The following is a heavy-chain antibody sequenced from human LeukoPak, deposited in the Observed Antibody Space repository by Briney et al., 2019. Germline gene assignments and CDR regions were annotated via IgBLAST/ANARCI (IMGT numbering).Heavy chain of an antibody. Sequence: ASVKVSCKASGYTFTGYYMHWVRQAPGQGLEWMGWINPNSGGTNYAQKFQGRVTMTRDTSISTAYMELSRLRSDDTAVYYCARDRANYYGSGSYYPYYYGMDVWGQGTTVTVSS. J-gene: IGHJ6*02. CDR2: INPNSGGT. CDR1: GYTFTGYY. V-gene: IGHV1-2*02. CDR3: ARDRANYYGSGSYYPYYYGMDV. D-gene: IGHD3-10*01.